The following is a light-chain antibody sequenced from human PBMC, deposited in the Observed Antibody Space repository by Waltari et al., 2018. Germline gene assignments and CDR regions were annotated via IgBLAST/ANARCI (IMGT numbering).Light chain of an antibody. Sequence: SGLYKSNDTNCLAWYQQEPGQPPKVIMYSASTRQCGGPDRFSGSGSGTDITLTINSLQAEDVAVYYCQEYYSRRKFGGGTTVEIK. CDR1: SGLYKSNDTNC. CDR3: QEYYSRRK. V-gene: IGKV4-1*01. CDR2: SAS. J-gene: IGKJ4*02.